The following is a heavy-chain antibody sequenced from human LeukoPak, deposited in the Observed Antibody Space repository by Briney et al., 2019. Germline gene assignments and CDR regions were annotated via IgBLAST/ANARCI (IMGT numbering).Heavy chain of an antibody. CDR1: GGSISSGDYY. CDR2: IYYSGST. V-gene: IGHV4-30-4*08. Sequence: SETLSLTCTVSGGSISSGDYYWSWIRQPPGKGLEWIGYIYYSGSTYYNPSLKSRVTISVDTSKNQFSLKLSSVTAADTAVYYCARRGSTIFRVVTDYWGQGTLVTVSS. D-gene: IGHD3-3*01. CDR3: ARRGSTIFRVVTDY. J-gene: IGHJ4*02.